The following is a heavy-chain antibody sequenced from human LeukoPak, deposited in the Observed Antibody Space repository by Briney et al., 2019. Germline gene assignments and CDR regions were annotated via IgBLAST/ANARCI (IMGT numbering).Heavy chain of an antibody. CDR3: ARTASYDSSGGYAFDI. D-gene: IGHD3-22*01. CDR2: ISAYNGNT. V-gene: IGHV1-18*01. CDR1: GYTFTSYG. Sequence: ASVKVSCKASGYTFTSYGISWVRQAPGQGLEWMGWISAYNGNTNYAQKLQGRVTMTTDTSTSTAYMELRSLRSDDTAVYYCARTASYDSSGGYAFDIWGQGTMVTVSS. J-gene: IGHJ3*02.